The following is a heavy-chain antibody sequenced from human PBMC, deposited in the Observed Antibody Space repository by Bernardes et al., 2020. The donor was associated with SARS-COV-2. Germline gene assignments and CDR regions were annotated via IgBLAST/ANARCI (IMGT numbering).Heavy chain of an antibody. CDR1: GFAFSGYT. Sequence: GFLRRCGAASGFAFSGYTMNSVRQAPGKGLEWVSSISTRSSYISYSDSVRGRFTISRDNAKNSVPLQMNSLRAEETAVYYCARVDFSNLYYFYYWCQGTPVTVSS. V-gene: IGHV3-21*06. J-gene: IGHJ4*02. CDR3: ARVDFSNLYYFYY. D-gene: IGHD4-4*01. CDR2: ISTRSSYI.